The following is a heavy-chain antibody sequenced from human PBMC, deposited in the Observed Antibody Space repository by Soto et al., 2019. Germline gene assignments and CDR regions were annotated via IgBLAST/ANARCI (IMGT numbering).Heavy chain of an antibody. Sequence: SVKVSCKASGGTFSSYAISWVRQAPGQGLEWMGGIIPIFGTANYAQKFQGRVTITADESTSTAYMELSSLRSEDTAVYYCARIAARPDYYYYGMDVRGQGTTVTVSS. CDR3: ARIAARPDYYYYGMDV. J-gene: IGHJ6*02. CDR2: IIPIFGTA. V-gene: IGHV1-69*13. D-gene: IGHD6-6*01. CDR1: GGTFSSYA.